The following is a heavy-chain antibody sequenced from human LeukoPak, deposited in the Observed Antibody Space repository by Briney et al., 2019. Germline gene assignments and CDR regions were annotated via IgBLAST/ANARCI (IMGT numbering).Heavy chain of an antibody. CDR3: ASGDSGGSCYNQLHY. J-gene: IGHJ4*02. CDR2: ISGSGGST. D-gene: IGHD2-15*01. CDR1: GFTFSSYA. Sequence: GGSLRLSCAASGFTFSSYAMSWVRQAPGKGLEWVSAISGSGGSTYYADSVKGRFTISRDNSKNTLYLQMNSLRAEDTAVYYCASGDSGGSCYNQLHYWGRGTLVTVSS. V-gene: IGHV3-23*01.